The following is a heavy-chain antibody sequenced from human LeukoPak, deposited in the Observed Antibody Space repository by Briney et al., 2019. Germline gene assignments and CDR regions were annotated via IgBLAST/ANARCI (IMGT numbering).Heavy chain of an antibody. CDR3: ARHVRGVTEYYGMDV. CDR2: IYYSGST. J-gene: IGHJ6*04. V-gene: IGHV4-59*01. Sequence: SETLSLTCTVSGGSISSYYWSWIRQPPRKGLEWIGYIYYSGSTNYNPSLKSRVTISVDTSKNQFSLKLSSVTAADTAVYYCARHVRGVTEYYGMDVWGKGTTVTVSS. CDR1: GGSISSYY. D-gene: IGHD3-10*01.